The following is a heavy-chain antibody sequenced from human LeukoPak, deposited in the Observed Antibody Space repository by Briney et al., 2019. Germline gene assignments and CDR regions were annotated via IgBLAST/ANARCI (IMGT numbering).Heavy chain of an antibody. CDR2: ISGSGGST. Sequence: GGSLTLTCAASGFTFSSYAMSWVRQAPGKGLEWVSAISGSGGSTYYADSVKGRFTISRDNSKNTLYLQMNSLRAEDTAVYYCAKDPSYCGGDCEDYWGQGTLVTVSS. V-gene: IGHV3-23*01. J-gene: IGHJ4*02. CDR3: AKDPSYCGGDCEDY. D-gene: IGHD2-21*02. CDR1: GFTFSSYA.